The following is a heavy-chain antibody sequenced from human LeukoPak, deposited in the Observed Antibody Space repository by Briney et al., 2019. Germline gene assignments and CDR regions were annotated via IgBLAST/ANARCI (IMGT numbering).Heavy chain of an antibody. CDR2: IRYDGSNK. J-gene: IGHJ5*02. CDR3: AKDASGFNWFDP. Sequence: GGSLRLSCAASVFTFSSYGMHWVRQAPGKGLEWVAFIRYDGSNKYYADSVKGRFTISRDNSKNTLYLQMNSLRAEDTAVYYCAKDASGFNWFDPWGQGTLVTVSS. D-gene: IGHD3-22*01. V-gene: IGHV3-30*02. CDR1: VFTFSSYG.